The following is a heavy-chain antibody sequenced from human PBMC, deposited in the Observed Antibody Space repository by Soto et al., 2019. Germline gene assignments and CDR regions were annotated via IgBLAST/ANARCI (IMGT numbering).Heavy chain of an antibody. CDR2: INAGNGNT. Sequence: QVQLVQSGAEEKKPGASVKVSCKASGYTFTSYAMHWVRQAPGQRLEWMGWINAGNGNTKYSQKFQGRVTITRDTSASTAYVELSSLRAEDTAVYYCARSIVVVTALDYWGQATLVTVSS. D-gene: IGHD2-21*02. J-gene: IGHJ4*02. V-gene: IGHV1-3*05. CDR1: GYTFTSYA. CDR3: ARSIVVVTALDY.